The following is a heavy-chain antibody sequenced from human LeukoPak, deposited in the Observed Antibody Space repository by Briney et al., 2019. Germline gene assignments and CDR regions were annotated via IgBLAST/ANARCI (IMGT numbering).Heavy chain of an antibody. V-gene: IGHV4-59*01. CDR1: GGSISSYY. D-gene: IGHD5-24*01. J-gene: IGHJ3*02. CDR2: IYYSGST. Sequence: SETLSLTCTVSGGSISSYYWSWIRQPPGKGLEWIGYIYYSGSTNYNPSLKSRVTISVDTSKNQFSLKLSSVTAADTAVYYCARDRDGYNAFDIWGQRTMVTVSS. CDR3: ARDRDGYNAFDI.